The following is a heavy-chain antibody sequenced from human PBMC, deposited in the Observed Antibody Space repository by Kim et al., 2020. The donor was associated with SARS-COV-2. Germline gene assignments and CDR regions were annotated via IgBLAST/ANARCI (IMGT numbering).Heavy chain of an antibody. Sequence: SETLSLTCTVSGGSISSSSYYWGWIRQPPGKGLEWIGSIYYSGSTYYNPSLKSRVTISVDTSKNQFSLKLSSVTAADTAVYYCASYRMWLVMYYFDYWGQGTLVTVSS. CDR2: IYYSGST. CDR3: ASYRMWLVMYYFDY. V-gene: IGHV4-39*07. CDR1: GGSISSSSYY. J-gene: IGHJ4*02. D-gene: IGHD6-19*01.